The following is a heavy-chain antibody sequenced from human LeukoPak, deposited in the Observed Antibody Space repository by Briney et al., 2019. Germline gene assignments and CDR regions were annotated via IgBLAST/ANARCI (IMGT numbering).Heavy chain of an antibody. Sequence: ASVKVSCKASGYTFTSYYMHWVRQAPGQGLEWMGWINPNSGGTNYAQKFQGRVTMTRDTSISTACMERRRLRSEDTAVYYCARVDTAMVAGGGDYWGQGTLVTVSS. CDR3: ARVDTAMVAGGGDY. CDR2: INPNSGGT. J-gene: IGHJ4*02. V-gene: IGHV1-2*02. D-gene: IGHD5-18*01. CDR1: GYTFTSYY.